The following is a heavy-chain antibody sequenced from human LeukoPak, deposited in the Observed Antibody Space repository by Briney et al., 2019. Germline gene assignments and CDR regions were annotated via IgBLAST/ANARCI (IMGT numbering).Heavy chain of an antibody. D-gene: IGHD6-13*01. J-gene: IGHJ6*03. V-gene: IGHV3-30*02. CDR3: AKEFGSSSSYYYYYMDV. CDR1: GFTLSNYG. Sequence: GGSLRPSCAASGFTLSNYGMHWVRQAPGKGLEWVAVLWYDGSSEYYADSVKGRFTISRDNSKNTLYLQMNSLRAEDTAVYYCAKEFGSSSSYYYYYMDVWGKGTTVTVSS. CDR2: LWYDGSSE.